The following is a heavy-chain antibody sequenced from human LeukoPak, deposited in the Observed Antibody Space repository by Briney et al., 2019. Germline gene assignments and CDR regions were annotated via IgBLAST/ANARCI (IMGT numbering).Heavy chain of an antibody. V-gene: IGHV3-53*01. CDR3: AKATVGGYGD. J-gene: IGHJ4*02. CDR2: VASDGST. Sequence: PGGSLRLSCAASGITVSSNYMSWVRQAPGKGLEWVSVVASDGSTKYADSVKGRFAISRDNSKSTLYLQMNSLRAEDTGVYYCAKATVGGYGDWGQGTLVSVSS. CDR1: GITVSSNY. D-gene: IGHD5-12*01.